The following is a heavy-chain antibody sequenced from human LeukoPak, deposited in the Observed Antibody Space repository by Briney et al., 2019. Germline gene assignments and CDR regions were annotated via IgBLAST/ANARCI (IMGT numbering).Heavy chain of an antibody. Sequence: PGRSLRLSCAASGIPFSSYGMHWVRQAPGKGLEWVAVIWNDGSKKLYADSVKGRFTVSRDNHKNVVFLQMNTLRVDDTAVYYCAKDRNIVIIPAAIEGFDYWGLGTLVTVAS. J-gene: IGHJ4*02. CDR2: IWNDGSKK. D-gene: IGHD2-2*01. V-gene: IGHV3-33*06. CDR3: AKDRNIVIIPAAIEGFDY. CDR1: GIPFSSYG.